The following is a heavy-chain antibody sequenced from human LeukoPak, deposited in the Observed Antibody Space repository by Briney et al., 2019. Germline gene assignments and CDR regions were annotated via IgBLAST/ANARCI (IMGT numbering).Heavy chain of an antibody. D-gene: IGHD3-10*01. V-gene: IGHV4-38-2*02. J-gene: IGHJ6*03. CDR3: ARVFGTGGSYMDV. CDR1: GYSISSGYY. CDR2: IYHSGST. Sequence: PSETLSLTCTVSGYSISSGYYWGWIRQPPGKGLEWIGSIYHSGSTYYNPSLKSRVTISVDTSKNQFSLKLSSVTAADTAVYYCARVFGTGGSYMDVWGKGTTVTVSS.